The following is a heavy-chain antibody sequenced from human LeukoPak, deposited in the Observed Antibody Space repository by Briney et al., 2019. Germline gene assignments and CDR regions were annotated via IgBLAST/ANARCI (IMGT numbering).Heavy chain of an antibody. CDR2: ISYDGSNK. V-gene: IGHV3-30*03. CDR1: GFTFSSYG. D-gene: IGHD4-17*01. Sequence: GGSLRLSCAASGFTFSSYGMHWVRQAPGKGLEWVAVISYDGSNKYYADSVKGRFIISRDNSKNTLYLQMNSLRAEDTAVYYCAPGGDYTFFDYWGQGTLVTVSS. CDR3: APGGDYTFFDY. J-gene: IGHJ4*02.